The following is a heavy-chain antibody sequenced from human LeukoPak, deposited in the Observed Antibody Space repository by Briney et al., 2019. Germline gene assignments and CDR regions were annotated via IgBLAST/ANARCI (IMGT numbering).Heavy chain of an antibody. V-gene: IGHV1-69*01. J-gene: IGHJ6*02. CDR2: IIPIFGTA. CDR1: GGTFSSYA. Sequence: SVKVSCKASGGTFSSYAISWVRQAPGQGLERMGGIIPIFGTANYAQKFQGRVTITADESTSTAYMELSSLRSEDTAVYYCARGYCSSTSCYRNYYGMDVWGQGTTVTVSS. CDR3: ARGYCSSTSCYRNYYGMDV. D-gene: IGHD2-2*02.